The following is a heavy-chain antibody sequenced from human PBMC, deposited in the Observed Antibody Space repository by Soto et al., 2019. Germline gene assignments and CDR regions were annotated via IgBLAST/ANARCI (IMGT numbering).Heavy chain of an antibody. J-gene: IGHJ1*01. CDR1: GFTFSSYG. V-gene: IGHV3-30*18. CDR3: AKGGVVATNYFQH. CDR2: ISYDGSDK. Sequence: QVHLVESGGGVVQPGRSLRLSCAASGFTFSSYGMHWVRQAPGKGLEWVAVISYDGSDKYYADSVNGRFTISRDNSNNTLYLQMDSLRAEDTAVYYCAKGGVVATNYFQHWGQGPLVTVSS. D-gene: IGHD2-15*01.